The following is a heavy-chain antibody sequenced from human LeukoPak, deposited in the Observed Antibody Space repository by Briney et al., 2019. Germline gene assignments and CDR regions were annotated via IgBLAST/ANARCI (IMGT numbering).Heavy chain of an antibody. Sequence: GGSLRLSCAASGFTFSTYGMHWVRQAPGKGLEWLAVISYDGNKKYFADSVKGRFTISRDNSKNTLYLQMNSLRAEDTAVYLCAKEYCTGNCNSDYFDSWGQGTLVTASS. V-gene: IGHV3-30*18. J-gene: IGHJ4*02. CDR1: GFTFSTYG. D-gene: IGHD2-8*02. CDR3: AKEYCTGNCNSDYFDS. CDR2: ISYDGNKK.